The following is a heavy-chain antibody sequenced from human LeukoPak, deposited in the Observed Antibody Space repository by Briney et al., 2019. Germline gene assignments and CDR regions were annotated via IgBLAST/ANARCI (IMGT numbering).Heavy chain of an antibody. CDR3: ARDRLRSYYYGMDV. V-gene: IGHV3-53*01. D-gene: IGHD3-3*01. J-gene: IGHJ6*02. Sequence: GGSLRLSCAASGFTVSSNYMTWVRQAPGKGLEWLSGITAGGAGTNYADSVKGRFTISRDNSKNTLYLQMNSLRAEDTAVYYCARDRLRSYYYGMDVWGQGTTVTVSS. CDR1: GFTVSSNY. CDR2: ITAGGAGT.